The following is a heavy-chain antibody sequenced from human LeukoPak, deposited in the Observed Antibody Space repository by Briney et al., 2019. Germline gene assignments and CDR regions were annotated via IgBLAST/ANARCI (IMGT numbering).Heavy chain of an antibody. D-gene: IGHD1-26*01. CDR1: GYILTNNW. J-gene: IGHJ4*02. CDR2: IYPGHSDT. CDR3: ARQMSGSYSSSDY. V-gene: IGHV5-51*01. Sequence: GESLKISCKVSGYILTNNWIGWVRQVPGKGLEWMGLIYPGHSDTKYSPSFQGQVTFSVDKSISTAYLQWSSLKASDTAMYYCARQMSGSYSSSDYWGQGTLVTVSS.